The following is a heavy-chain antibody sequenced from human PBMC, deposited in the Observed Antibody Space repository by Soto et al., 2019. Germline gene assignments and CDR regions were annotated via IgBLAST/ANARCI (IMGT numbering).Heavy chain of an antibody. CDR3: ARVDRSNWWAFEY. V-gene: IGHV1-18*04. CDR2: ISTYNGNT. Sequence: ASVKVSCKASGYPFSGYSISWVRQAPGQGLEWMGWISTYNGNTNTAQKFQGRVTMTTHTSTKTAYMELSSLGFDDTAVYFCARVDRSNWWAFEYWGQGTLVTVSS. CDR1: GYPFSGYS. D-gene: IGHD2-15*01. J-gene: IGHJ4*02.